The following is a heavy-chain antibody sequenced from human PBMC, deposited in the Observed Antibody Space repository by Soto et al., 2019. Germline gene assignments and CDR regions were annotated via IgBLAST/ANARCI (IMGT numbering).Heavy chain of an antibody. V-gene: IGHV3-7*03. CDR3: ARLYRSGSFVYYGMDV. D-gene: IGHD3-10*01. J-gene: IGHJ6*02. CDR1: GFTFNSSW. Sequence: GGSLRLSCAASGFTFNSSWMSWVRQAPGKGLEWVANIKQDGSEKHYVDSVKGRFTISRDNAKNSLYLQMNSLRVEDTAVYYCARLYRSGSFVYYGMDVCGQGTTITV. CDR2: IKQDGSEK.